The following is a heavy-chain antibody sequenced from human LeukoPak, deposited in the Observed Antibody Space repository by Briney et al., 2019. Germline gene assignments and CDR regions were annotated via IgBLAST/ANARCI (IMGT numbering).Heavy chain of an antibody. J-gene: IGHJ4*02. Sequence: GGSLRPSCAASGFTLNNYAMSWVRQAPGKGLEWVSIINNSGGSTYYADSVKGRFTISRDNSKNTLYLQMNSLRAEDTAVYYCARESVAGTDYWGQGTLVTVSS. D-gene: IGHD6-19*01. V-gene: IGHV3-23*01. CDR3: ARESVAGTDY. CDR1: GFTLNNYA. CDR2: INNSGGST.